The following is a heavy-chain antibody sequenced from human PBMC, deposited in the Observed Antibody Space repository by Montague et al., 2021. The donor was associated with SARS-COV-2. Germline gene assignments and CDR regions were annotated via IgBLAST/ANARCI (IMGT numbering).Heavy chain of an antibody. CDR2: VYYNGGT. CDR3: ARGWAFDP. D-gene: IGHD6-19*01. CDR1: GRSTASLH. Sequence: SETLSLTCTVSGRSTASLHWNWIRQSPGKRPEWICYVYYNGGTKYNPSLQSRVTITIDTSENQFSLRLNSVTAADTAVYFCARGWAFDPWGQGRLVTVSS. J-gene: IGHJ3*01. V-gene: IGHV4-59*08.